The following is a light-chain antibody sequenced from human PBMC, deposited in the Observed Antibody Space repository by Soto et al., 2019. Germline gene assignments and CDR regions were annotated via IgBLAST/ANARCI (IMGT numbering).Light chain of an antibody. J-gene: IGLJ2*01. Sequence: QPVLTQPPSASGTPGQRVTISCSGSSSNIGSNYVYSYQQLPGTAPKLLIYGNNHRPSGVPDRFSGSKSGTSASLAISGLRSEDEADYYCAAWDDSLSGPVVFGGGTKLTVL. CDR3: AAWDDSLSGPVV. CDR1: SSNIGSNY. CDR2: GNN. V-gene: IGLV1-47*01.